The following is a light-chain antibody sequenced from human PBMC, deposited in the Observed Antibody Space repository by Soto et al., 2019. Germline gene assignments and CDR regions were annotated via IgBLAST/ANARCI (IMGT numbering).Light chain of an antibody. V-gene: IGKV3-15*01. CDR2: GAS. CDR3: QQYNSWPPIT. Sequence: EIVMTQSPGTLSVSPGDGATLFCRASQSVSTKLAWYQQRAGQAPRLLMYGASTRATGIPDRFSGSGSGTELTLPISSLQSEDFAVYYCQQYNSWPPITFGQGTRLELK. J-gene: IGKJ5*01. CDR1: QSVSTK.